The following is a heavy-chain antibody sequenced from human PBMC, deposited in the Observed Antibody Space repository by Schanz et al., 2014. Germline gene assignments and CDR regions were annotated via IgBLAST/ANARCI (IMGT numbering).Heavy chain of an antibody. J-gene: IGHJ6*02. CDR3: AGLETGSGWYPPKYYYYGMDE. D-gene: IGHD6-19*01. CDR2: IHHSGSI. Sequence: QVQLQQWGAGLLKPSETLSLTCAVYGGPFSGYFWSWIRQSPGKGLQWIGEIHHSGSIIYNPSLRIGVTISMATSKNQFFLKVTSVTAADTAVYYCAGLETGSGWYPPKYYYYGMDEWGQGTMVTVSS. CDR1: GGPFSGYF. V-gene: IGHV4-34*01.